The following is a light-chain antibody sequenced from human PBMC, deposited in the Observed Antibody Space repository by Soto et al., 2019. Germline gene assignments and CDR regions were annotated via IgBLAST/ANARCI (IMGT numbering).Light chain of an antibody. J-gene: IGKJ1*01. CDR1: QTVSSSKS. Sequence: ETVMTQSPATLSVSPGERATLSCRASQTVSSSKSLVWYQQKSGQTPRVLIYDASSRATGIPDRFSGSGSGTDFTLTISRLEPEDSAVYFCQQYDTSPTFGQGTKVDIK. CDR3: QQYDTSPT. V-gene: IGKV3-20*01. CDR2: DAS.